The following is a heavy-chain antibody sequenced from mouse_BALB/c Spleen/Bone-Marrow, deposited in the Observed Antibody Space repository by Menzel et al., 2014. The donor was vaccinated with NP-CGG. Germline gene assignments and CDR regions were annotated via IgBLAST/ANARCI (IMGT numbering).Heavy chain of an antibody. V-gene: IGHV1-67*01. J-gene: IGHJ4*01. CDR3: ARSGKVRNAMDY. Sequence: VQLQQSGAELVRPGVSVKISCKGSGYTFTDYAMHWVKQSHAKSLEWIGVISTYYGDASYNQKFKGKATMTVDKSSSTAYMELARLTSEDSAIYYCARSGKVRNAMDYWGQGTSVPVAS. CDR1: GYTFTDYA. CDR2: ISTYYGDA. D-gene: IGHD2-14*01.